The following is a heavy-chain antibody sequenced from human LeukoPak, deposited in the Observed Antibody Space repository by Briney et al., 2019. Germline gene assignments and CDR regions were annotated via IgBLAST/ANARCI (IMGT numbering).Heavy chain of an antibody. D-gene: IGHD3-22*01. CDR1: GFTVSSNY. Sequence: GGSLRLSCAVSGFTVSSNYMSWVRPAPGKGLEWVSVIYSGGSTYYTDSVKGRFTISRDNSKNTLYLQMNSLRAEDTAVYYYALVRDSSGLYYWGQGTLVTVSS. V-gene: IGHV3-66*02. J-gene: IGHJ4*02. CDR2: IYSGGST. CDR3: ALVRDSSGLYY.